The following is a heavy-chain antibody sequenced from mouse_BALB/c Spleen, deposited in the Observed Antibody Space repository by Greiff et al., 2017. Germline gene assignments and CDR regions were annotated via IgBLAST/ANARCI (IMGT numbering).Heavy chain of an antibody. J-gene: IGHJ2*01. Sequence: EVKLVESGGGLVQPGGSRKLSCAASGFTFSSFGMHWVRQAPEKGLEWVAYISRGSSTNYYADTVKGRFTISRDNPKNTLFLQMTSLRSEDTAMYYCARWGERYDFDYWGQGTTLTVSS. V-gene: IGHV5-17*02. D-gene: IGHD2-14*01. CDR2: ISRGSSTN. CDR3: ARWGERYDFDY. CDR1: GFTFSSFG.